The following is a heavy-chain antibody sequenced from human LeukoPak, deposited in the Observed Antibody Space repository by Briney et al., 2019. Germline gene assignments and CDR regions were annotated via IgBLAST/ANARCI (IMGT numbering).Heavy chain of an antibody. J-gene: IGHJ4*02. D-gene: IGHD1-26*01. CDR1: GFDFYNYG. CDR2: ISGNGGTT. V-gene: IGHV3-23*01. Sequence: GGSLRLSCAASGFDFYNYGMRWVRQAPGKGLGWVSGISGNGGTTYFADSVKGRFTISRDNSKNTVYLQMNSLRAEDTAVYYCARQVRVSYYWGQGTLVTVSS. CDR3: ARQVRVSYY.